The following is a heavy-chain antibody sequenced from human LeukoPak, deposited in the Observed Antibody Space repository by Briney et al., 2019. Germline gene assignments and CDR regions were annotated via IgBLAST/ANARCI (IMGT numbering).Heavy chain of an antibody. CDR1: GGTFSSYA. CDR2: IIPIFGTA. J-gene: IGHJ5*02. CDR3: AREGYSSSWSYNWFDP. D-gene: IGHD6-13*01. Sequence: SVKVSCKASGGTFSSYAISWVRQAPGQGLEWMGGIIPIFGTANYAQKFQGRVTITADESTSTAYMELSSLRSEDTAVYYCAREGYSSSWSYNWFDPWGQGTLVTVSS. V-gene: IGHV1-69*01.